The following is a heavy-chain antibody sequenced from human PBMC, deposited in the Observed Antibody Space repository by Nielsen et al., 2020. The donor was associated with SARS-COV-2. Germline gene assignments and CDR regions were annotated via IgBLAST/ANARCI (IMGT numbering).Heavy chain of an antibody. D-gene: IGHD6-13*01. Sequence: VRQMPGKGLEWMGWISAYNGNTNYAQKLQGRVTMTTDTSTSTAYMELSSLRSEDTAVYYCARAYWGRNGGSSWYPQYYYYGMDVWGQGTTVTVSS. CDR3: ARAYWGRNGGSSWYPQYYYYGMDV. J-gene: IGHJ6*02. V-gene: IGHV1-18*01. CDR2: ISAYNGNT.